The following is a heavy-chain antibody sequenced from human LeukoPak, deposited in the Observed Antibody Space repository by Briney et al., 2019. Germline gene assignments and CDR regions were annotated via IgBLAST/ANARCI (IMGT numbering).Heavy chain of an antibody. CDR1: GFTFSDYS. Sequence: PGGSLRLSCAASGFTFSDYSMNWVRQAPGKGLEWVASISSSSPYIYYTDSVKGRFTISRDNAKNSLYLQMNSLRAEDTAVYYCARVTLRSSGRHDVFDIWGQGTMVTVSS. CDR3: ARVTLRSSGRHDVFDI. V-gene: IGHV3-21*01. CDR2: ISSSSPYI. D-gene: IGHD3-22*01. J-gene: IGHJ3*02.